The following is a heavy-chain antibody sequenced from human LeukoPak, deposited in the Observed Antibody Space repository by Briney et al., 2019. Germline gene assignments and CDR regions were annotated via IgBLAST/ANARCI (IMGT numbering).Heavy chain of an antibody. CDR2: INPDGSST. J-gene: IGHJ4*02. D-gene: IGHD2-21*02. CDR3: ARGIVVGTGIPGY. Sequence: PGGSLRLSCAASGFTFSGFWMQWVRQAPGKGLVWVSRINPDGSSTTYADSVKGRFTISRDNAKNTLCLQMNSLRAEDTAVYYCARGIVVGTGIPGYWGQGTLVTVSS. V-gene: IGHV3-74*01. CDR1: GFTFSGFW.